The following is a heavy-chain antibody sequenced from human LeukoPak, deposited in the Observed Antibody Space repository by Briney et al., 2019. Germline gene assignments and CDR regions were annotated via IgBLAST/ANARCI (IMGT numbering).Heavy chain of an antibody. CDR3: VRSPAVGASDY. J-gene: IGHJ4*02. CDR2: IYPGDSDT. V-gene: IGHV5-51*04. Sequence: GESLKISCKGSGYSFTSYWIGWVRQMPGKGLEWMGIIYPGDSDTRYSPSFQGQVTISADKPISTAYLQWSSLKASDTATYYCVRSPAVGASDYWGQGTLVTVSS. D-gene: IGHD1-26*01. CDR1: GYSFTSYW.